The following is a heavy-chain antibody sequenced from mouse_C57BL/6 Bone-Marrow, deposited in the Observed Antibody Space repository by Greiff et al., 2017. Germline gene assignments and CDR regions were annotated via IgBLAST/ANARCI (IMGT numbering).Heavy chain of an antibody. V-gene: IGHV3-6*01. D-gene: IGHD1-2*01. CDR3: ARDGYYFDY. J-gene: IGHJ2*01. Sequence: EVTLQESGPGLVKPSQSLSLTCSVTGYSITSGYYWNWIRQFPGNKLEWMGYISYDGSNNYNPSLKNRISITRDTSKNQFFLKLNSVTTEDTATYYCARDGYYFDYWGQGTTLTVSS. CDR2: ISYDGSN. CDR1: GYSITSGYY.